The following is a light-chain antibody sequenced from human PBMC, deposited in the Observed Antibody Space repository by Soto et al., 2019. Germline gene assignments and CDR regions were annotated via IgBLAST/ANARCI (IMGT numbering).Light chain of an antibody. CDR3: CSYAGSSTFEWV. Sequence: QSVLTQPASVSGSPGQSITISCTGTSSDVGSYNLVSWYQQHPGKAPKLMIYEVSKRPSGVSNRFSGSKSGNTASLTISGLQAEDEADYYCCSYAGSSTFEWVFGGGTTLTVL. J-gene: IGLJ3*02. V-gene: IGLV2-23*02. CDR1: SSDVGSYNL. CDR2: EVS.